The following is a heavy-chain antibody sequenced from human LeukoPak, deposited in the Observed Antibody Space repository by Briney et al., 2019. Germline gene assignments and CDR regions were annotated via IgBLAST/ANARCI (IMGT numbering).Heavy chain of an antibody. CDR3: AREVGGGATNYFDY. J-gene: IGHJ4*02. CDR2: IYSADSA. V-gene: IGHV3-53*01. Sequence: GGSLRLSCAASGFTVSRNYMSWVRQAPGKGLEWVSVIYSADSAYYADSVRGRFAISRDNSKNTLYLQMNSLRADDTAVYYCAREVGGGATNYFDYWGQGTLVTVSS. CDR1: GFTVSRNY. D-gene: IGHD1-26*01.